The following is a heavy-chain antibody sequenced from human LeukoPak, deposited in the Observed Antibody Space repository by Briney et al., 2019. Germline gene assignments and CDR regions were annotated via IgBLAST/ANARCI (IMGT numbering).Heavy chain of an antibody. CDR3: ARLAAAAPDY. CDR2: IYYSGST. J-gene: IGHJ4*02. Sequence: SETLSLTCTVSNGSISSSGYYWGWIRQPPGKGLEWIGNIYYSGSTYYNPSLKSRVTISVDTSKNQFSLKLNSVTAADTAVYYCARLAAAAPDYWGQGTLVTVSS. D-gene: IGHD6-13*01. CDR1: NGSISSSGYY. V-gene: IGHV4-39*01.